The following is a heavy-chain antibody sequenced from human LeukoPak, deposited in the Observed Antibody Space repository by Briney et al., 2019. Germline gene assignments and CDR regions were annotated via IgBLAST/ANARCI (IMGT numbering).Heavy chain of an antibody. D-gene: IGHD2-2*01. J-gene: IGHJ4*02. CDR2: ISAYNGNT. CDR3: ARDQLGFAVVPAAADY. Sequence: ASVKVSCKASGYTFTSYGISWVRQAPGQGLEWMGWISAYNGNTNYAQKLQGRVTMTTDTSTSTAYMELRSLRSDDTAVYYCARDQLGFAVVPAAADYWGQGTLVTVSS. CDR1: GYTFTSYG. V-gene: IGHV1-18*01.